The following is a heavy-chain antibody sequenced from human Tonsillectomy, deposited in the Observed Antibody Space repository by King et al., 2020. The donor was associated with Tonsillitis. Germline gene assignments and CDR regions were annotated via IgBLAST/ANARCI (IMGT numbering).Heavy chain of an antibody. CDR1: GFTFSSYG. CDR2: ISYDGSNK. J-gene: IGHJ4*02. V-gene: IGHV3-30*18. CDR3: AKDLDFDY. Sequence: VQLVESGGGVVQPGRSLRLSCAASGFTFSSYGMHWARQAPGKGLEWVAVISYDGSNKYYADSVKGRFTISRDNSKNTLYLQMNSLRADDTAVYYCAKDLDFDYWGQGTLVTVSS.